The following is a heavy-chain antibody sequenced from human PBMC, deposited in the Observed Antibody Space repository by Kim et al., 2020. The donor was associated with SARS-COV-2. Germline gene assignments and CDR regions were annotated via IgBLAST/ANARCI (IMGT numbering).Heavy chain of an antibody. CDR3: ARDFGDYQYSDS. CDR1: GGTFSSYA. V-gene: IGHV1-69*13. J-gene: IGHJ4*02. CDR2: IIPIFGST. Sequence: SVKVSCKASGGTFSSYALSWVRQAPGQGLEWMGGIIPIFGSTIYAQKFQGRVTLTADEYTATAYMDLSSLRSEDTAVYYCARDFGDYQYSDSWGQGTQVTVSS. D-gene: IGHD4-17*01.